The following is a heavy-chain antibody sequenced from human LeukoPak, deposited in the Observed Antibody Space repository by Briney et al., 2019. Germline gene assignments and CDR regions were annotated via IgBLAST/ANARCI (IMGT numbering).Heavy chain of an antibody. Sequence: GGSLRLSCAASGFTFSSYAMSWVRQAPGKGLEWVSTVSGGGGRTYYADSVKGRFTISRDNSKNSLYLQMNSLRAADTALYYCAKRASGSGTALYSFDYWGQGTLVTVSS. CDR1: GFTFSSYA. CDR3: AKRASGSGTALYSFDY. J-gene: IGHJ4*02. D-gene: IGHD3-10*01. CDR2: VSGGGGRT. V-gene: IGHV3-23*01.